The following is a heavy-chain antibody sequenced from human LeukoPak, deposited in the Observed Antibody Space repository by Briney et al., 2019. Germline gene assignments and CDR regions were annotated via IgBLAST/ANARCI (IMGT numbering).Heavy chain of an antibody. J-gene: IGHJ5*02. CDR3: TRDVTGDYWFDP. CDR2: INPNSGDT. Sequence: GASVKVSCKASGYTFTGYYMHWVRQAPGQGLEWMGWINPNSGDTRYAQKFQGRVTMTRDTSISTAYMELSRLTSDDTAVYYCTRDVTGDYWFDPWGQGTLVTVSS. V-gene: IGHV1-2*02. CDR1: GYTFTGYY. D-gene: IGHD3-16*01.